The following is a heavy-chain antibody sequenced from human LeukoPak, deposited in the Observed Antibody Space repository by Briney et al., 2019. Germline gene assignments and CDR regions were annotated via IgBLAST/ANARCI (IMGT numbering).Heavy chain of an antibody. Sequence: ASVKVSCKASGYTFTGYYMHWVRQAPGQGLEWMGWINPNSGGTNYAQKFQGRVTMTRDTSISTAYMELSRLRSDDTAVYYCARRRIAAAGTSFGYWGQGTLVTVSS. V-gene: IGHV1-2*02. D-gene: IGHD6-13*01. J-gene: IGHJ4*02. CDR1: GYTFTGYY. CDR3: ARRRIAAAGTSFGY. CDR2: INPNSGGT.